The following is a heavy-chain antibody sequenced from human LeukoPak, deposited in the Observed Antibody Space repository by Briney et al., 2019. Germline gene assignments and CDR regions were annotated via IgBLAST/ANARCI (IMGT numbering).Heavy chain of an antibody. CDR2: TYYRSKWYN. Sequence: SQTLSLTCALSGDCVSSNRASWTWIRQSPSRGLDWLGRTYYRSKWYNDYAVSLKSRISINPDTSKNQFSLQLNSVTPEDMSVYYCARSDGASDFDYWGQGNLVTVSS. V-gene: IGHV6-1*01. CDR1: GDCVSSNRAS. D-gene: IGHD5-24*01. J-gene: IGHJ4*02. CDR3: ARSDGASDFDY.